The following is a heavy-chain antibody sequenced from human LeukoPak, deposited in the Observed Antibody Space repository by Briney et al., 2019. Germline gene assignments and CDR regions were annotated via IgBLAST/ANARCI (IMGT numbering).Heavy chain of an antibody. V-gene: IGHV4-34*01. D-gene: IGHD2-2*01. J-gene: IGHJ6*02. Sequence: SETLSLTCAVYGGSFSGYYWSWLRQPPGKGLEWIGEINHSGSTNYNPPLKSRVTISVDTSKNQFSLKLSSVTAADTAVYYCARGSHCSSTSCPFYYYYYYGMDVWGQGTTVTVSS. CDR3: ARGSHCSSTSCPFYYYYYYGMDV. CDR1: GGSFSGYY. CDR2: INHSGST.